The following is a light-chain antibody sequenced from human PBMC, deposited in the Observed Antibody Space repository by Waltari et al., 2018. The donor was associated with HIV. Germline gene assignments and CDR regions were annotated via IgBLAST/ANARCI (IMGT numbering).Light chain of an antibody. Sequence: QSMLTQPPSVSGAPGQRVTISCTGSSSTIGADYDVHWYHQIPGTAPKLLIPGNKNRPSGVPARFSASKSGTSASLTISGLQAEDEADYFCQSYDISLSASVVFGGGTRLTVL. CDR1: SSTIGADYD. CDR3: QSYDISLSASVV. CDR2: GNK. J-gene: IGLJ2*01. V-gene: IGLV1-40*01.